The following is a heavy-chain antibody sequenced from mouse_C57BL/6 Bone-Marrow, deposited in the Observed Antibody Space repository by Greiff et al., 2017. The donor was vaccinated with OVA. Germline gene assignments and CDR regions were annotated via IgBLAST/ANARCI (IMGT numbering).Heavy chain of an antibody. CDR2: INPYNGGT. Sequence: EVQLQQSGPVLVKPGASVKMSCKASGYTFTDYYMNWVKQSHGKSLEWIGVINPYNGGTSYNQKFKGKATLTVDKSSTTAYMELNSLTSEDAAVYYCARDYEGHYGGFAYWGQGTLVTVSA. CDR3: ARDYEGHYGGFAY. CDR1: GYTFTDYY. V-gene: IGHV1-19*01. J-gene: IGHJ3*01. D-gene: IGHD2-3*01.